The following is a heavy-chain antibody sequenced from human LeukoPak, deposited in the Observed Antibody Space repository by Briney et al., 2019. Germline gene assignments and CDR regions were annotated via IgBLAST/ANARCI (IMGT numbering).Heavy chain of an antibody. J-gene: IGHJ4*02. Sequence: SQTLSLTCTVSGGSISSGSYYWSWIRQPAGKGLEWIGRIYTSGSTNYNPSLKSRVTISVDTSKNQFSLKLSSVTAADTAVNYCARDKLGYCSSTSCATRGFDYWGQGTLVTVSS. CDR3: ARDKLGYCSSTSCATRGFDY. V-gene: IGHV4-61*02. D-gene: IGHD2-2*01. CDR2: IYTSGST. CDR1: GGSISSGSYY.